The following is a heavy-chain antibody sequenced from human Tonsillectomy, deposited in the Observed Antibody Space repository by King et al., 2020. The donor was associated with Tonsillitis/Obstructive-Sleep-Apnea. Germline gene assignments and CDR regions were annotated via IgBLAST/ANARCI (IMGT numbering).Heavy chain of an antibody. J-gene: IGHJ3*02. V-gene: IGHV3-23*04. Sequence: VQLVESGGGLVQPGGSLRLSCAASGFTFSSYAMSWVRQAPGKGLEWVSAISGSGGSTYYADSVKGRFTISRDNSKNTLYLQMNSLRAEDTAVYYCAKPASGSGYYYDAFDIWGQGTMVTVSS. CDR1: GFTFSSYA. CDR2: ISGSGGST. CDR3: AKPASGSGYYYDAFDI. D-gene: IGHD3-22*01.